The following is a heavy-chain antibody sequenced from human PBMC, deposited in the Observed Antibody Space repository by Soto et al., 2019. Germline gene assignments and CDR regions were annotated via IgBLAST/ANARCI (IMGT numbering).Heavy chain of an antibody. J-gene: IGHJ4*02. D-gene: IGHD3-10*01. CDR3: AKNGPEFDY. Sequence: PGGSLRLSCAASGFTFTTYAMSWVRQAPGKGLEWVSVISRRGDTTYYADSVKGRFTISRDNSKNTLYLQMNSLRAEDTAVYYCAKNGPEFDYWGQGALVTVSS. V-gene: IGHV3-23*01. CDR2: ISRRGDTT. CDR1: GFTFTTYA.